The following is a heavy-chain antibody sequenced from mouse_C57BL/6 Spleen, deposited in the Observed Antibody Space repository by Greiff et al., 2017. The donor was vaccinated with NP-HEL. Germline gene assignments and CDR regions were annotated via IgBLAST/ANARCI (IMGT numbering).Heavy chain of an antibody. V-gene: IGHV1-55*01. CDR1: GYTFTSYW. CDR2: IYPGSGST. CDR3: AREGYYGSRTRYFDV. J-gene: IGHJ1*03. Sequence: VQLQQPGAELVKPGASVKMSCKASGYTFTSYWITWVKQRPGQGLEWIGDIYPGSGSTNYNEKFKSKATLTVDTSSSTAYMQLSSLTSEDSASYYCAREGYYGSRTRYFDVWGTGTTVTVSS. D-gene: IGHD1-1*01.